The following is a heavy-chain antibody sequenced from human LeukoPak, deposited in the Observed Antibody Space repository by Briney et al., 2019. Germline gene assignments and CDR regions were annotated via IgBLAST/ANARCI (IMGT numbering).Heavy chain of an antibody. J-gene: IGHJ4*02. Sequence: GESLKISCKGSGYSFTSYWIGWVRQMPGKGLEWMGIIYPGDSDTRYSPSFQGQVTISADKSISTAYLQWSSLKASDTAMYYCARFGYYDYVWWRTNYFDYWGQGTLVTVSS. CDR2: IYPGDSDT. CDR3: ARFGYYDYVWWRTNYFDY. V-gene: IGHV5-51*01. CDR1: GYSFTSYW. D-gene: IGHD3-16*01.